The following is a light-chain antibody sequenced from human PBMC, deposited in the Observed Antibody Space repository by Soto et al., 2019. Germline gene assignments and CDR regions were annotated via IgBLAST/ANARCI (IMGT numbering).Light chain of an antibody. CDR1: QSFSSN. Sequence: ELVMTQSPATLSVSPGERATLSCRASQSFSSNVAWYQQKPGQAPRLLIYGTSTRVTGIPARFSGSGSGTEFTLTISSLQSEDFAVYYCQQSYSTPFTFGPGTKVDIK. CDR2: GTS. CDR3: QQSYSTPFT. V-gene: IGKV3-15*01. J-gene: IGKJ3*01.